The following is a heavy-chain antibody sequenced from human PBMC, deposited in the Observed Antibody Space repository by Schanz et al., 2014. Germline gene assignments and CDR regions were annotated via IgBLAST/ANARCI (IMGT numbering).Heavy chain of an antibody. J-gene: IGHJ3*02. V-gene: IGHV3-23*04. CDR1: GFTFSSYL. D-gene: IGHD4-4*01. CDR3: AKDRWRATVMVDAFDI. Sequence: DVQLVESGGGLVQPGGSLTLSCAASGFTFSSYLMSWVRQAPGKGLEWVSGIGASGGSTDYADSVKGRFTISRDNSKNTVHLQMNSLRAEDTAVYFCAKDRWRATVMVDAFDIWGQGTKVTVSS. CDR2: IGASGGST.